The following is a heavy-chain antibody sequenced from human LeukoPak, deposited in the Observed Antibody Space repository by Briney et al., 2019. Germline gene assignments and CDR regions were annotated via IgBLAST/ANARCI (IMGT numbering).Heavy chain of an antibody. Sequence: PSQTLSLTCTVSGGSISSGSYYWSWIRQPAGEGLEWIGRIYTSGSTNYNPSLKSRVTISVDTSKNQFSLKLSSVTAADTAVYYCARDKSLFDYWGQGTLVTVSS. CDR3: ARDKSLFDY. CDR1: GGSISSGSYY. V-gene: IGHV4-61*02. CDR2: IYTSGST. J-gene: IGHJ4*02.